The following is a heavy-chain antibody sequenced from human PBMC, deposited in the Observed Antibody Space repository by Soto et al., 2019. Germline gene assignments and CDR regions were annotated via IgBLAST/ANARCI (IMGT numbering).Heavy chain of an antibody. D-gene: IGHD2-2*01. Sequence: SETLSLTCTVSGGSISSYYWRWIRQPPGKGLEWIGYIYYRGSTNYNPSLKIRVTISVGTSKNQFSLKLSSVTAADTAVYYRARAPSCSSTSCPISYYGMDVWGKGTSVTVCS. CDR3: ARAPSCSSTSCPISYYGMDV. CDR2: IYYRGST. J-gene: IGHJ6*04. V-gene: IGHV4-59*12. CDR1: GGSISSYY.